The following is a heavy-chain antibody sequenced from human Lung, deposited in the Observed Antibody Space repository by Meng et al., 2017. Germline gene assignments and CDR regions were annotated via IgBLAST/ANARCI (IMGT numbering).Heavy chain of an antibody. CDR1: GFTFSSYA. Sequence: EVQLLVPGGGSVQPGGSPRPSCVASGFTFSSYAMAWVRQAQGKGLEWVSSISGSGGSTYYADSVRGRFTISRDNSKNTVYLQMNSLRAEDTAIYYCVRRIEYSSSSGYWGQGTLVTVSS. J-gene: IGHJ4*02. V-gene: IGHV3-23*01. CDR2: ISGSGGST. CDR3: VRRIEYSSSSGY. D-gene: IGHD6-6*01.